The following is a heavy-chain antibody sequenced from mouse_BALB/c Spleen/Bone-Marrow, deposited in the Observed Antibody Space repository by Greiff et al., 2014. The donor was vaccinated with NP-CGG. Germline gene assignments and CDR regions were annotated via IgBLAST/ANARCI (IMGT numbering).Heavy chain of an antibody. D-gene: IGHD2-14*01. CDR2: INPINGDT. Sequence: EVQLVESGPELVKPGASVKMSCKASGYTFTDYYMKWVKQSHGESPEWIGDINPINGDTFYNQKFKGKATLTVDKSSSTAYMQLDSLTSEDSAVYYCAMGVRLYWYFDVWGAGTTVTVSS. V-gene: IGHV1-26*01. J-gene: IGHJ1*01. CDR1: GYTFTDYY. CDR3: AMGVRLYWYFDV.